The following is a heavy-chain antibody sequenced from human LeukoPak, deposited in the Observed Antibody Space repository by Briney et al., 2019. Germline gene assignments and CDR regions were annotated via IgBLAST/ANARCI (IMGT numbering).Heavy chain of an antibody. Sequence: ASVKVSFKASGYDFSSYGISWVRQAPGQGLQWMGWISVYNGRTNYAPLQGRVTMTTDTSTGTAYMELRSLRPDDTAMYYCARHMTTVVTSLDFWGQGTLVTVSS. CDR3: ARHMTTVVTSLDF. V-gene: IGHV1-18*01. J-gene: IGHJ4*02. CDR1: GYDFSSYG. CDR2: ISVYNGRT. D-gene: IGHD4-23*01.